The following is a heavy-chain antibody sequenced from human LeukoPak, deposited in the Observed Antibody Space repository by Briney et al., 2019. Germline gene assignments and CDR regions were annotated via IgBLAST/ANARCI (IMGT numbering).Heavy chain of an antibody. CDR2: IHPGDSDT. D-gene: IGHD3-9*01. Sequence: GESLKISCKGSGYSFTSYWIGWVRQLPGKGLEWMGIIHPGDSDTRYSPSFQGHVTISADKSISTAYLQWSSLKASGTDMYYCARADYDILTGYYYWGQGTLVTVSS. J-gene: IGHJ4*02. CDR3: ARADYDILTGYYY. CDR1: GYSFTSYW. V-gene: IGHV5-51*01.